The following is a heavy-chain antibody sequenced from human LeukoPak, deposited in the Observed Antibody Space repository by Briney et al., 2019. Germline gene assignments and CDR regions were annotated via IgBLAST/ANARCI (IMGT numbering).Heavy chain of an antibody. CDR3: ARAGTDYYGSGSYSPVFDY. Sequence: SVKVSCKASGGTFSSYAISWVRQAPGQGLEWMGGIIPIFGTANYAQKFQGRVTITTDESTSTAYMELSSLRSEDTAVYYCARAGTDYYGSGSYSPVFDYWGQGTLVTVSS. D-gene: IGHD3-10*01. CDR2: IIPIFGTA. V-gene: IGHV1-69*05. CDR1: GGTFSSYA. J-gene: IGHJ4*02.